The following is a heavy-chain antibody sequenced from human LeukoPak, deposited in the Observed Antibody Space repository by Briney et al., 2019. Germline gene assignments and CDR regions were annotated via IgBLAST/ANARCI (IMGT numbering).Heavy chain of an antibody. J-gene: IGHJ4*02. CDR2: INHSGST. V-gene: IGHV4-34*01. CDR3: ARGIAAAGPFDY. D-gene: IGHD6-13*01. Sequence: SETLSLTCAVCGGSFSGYYWSWIRQPPGKGLEWIGEINHSGSTNYNPSLKSRVTISVDTSKNQFSLKLSSVTAADTAVYYCARGIAAAGPFDYWGQGTLVTVSS. CDR1: GGSFSGYY.